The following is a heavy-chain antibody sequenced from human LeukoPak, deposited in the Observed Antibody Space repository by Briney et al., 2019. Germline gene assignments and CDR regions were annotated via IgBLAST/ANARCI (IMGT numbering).Heavy chain of an antibody. J-gene: IGHJ4*02. CDR3: VKDGLSVADHFDY. D-gene: IGHD6-19*01. V-gene: IGHV3-48*04. CDR2: ISSSSSTI. Sequence: PGGSLRLSCAASGFTFSSYSMNWVRQAPGKGLEWVSYISSSSSTIYYADSMKGRFTISRDNAKNSLYLQMNSLRAEDTALYYCVKDGLSVADHFDYWGQGTLVTVSS. CDR1: GFTFSSYS.